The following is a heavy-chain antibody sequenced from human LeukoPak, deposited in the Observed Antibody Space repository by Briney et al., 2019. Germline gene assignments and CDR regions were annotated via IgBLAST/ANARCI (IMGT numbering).Heavy chain of an antibody. CDR2: IHTSGST. J-gene: IGHJ4*02. CDR3: AKRNYDYIGESDRYPTGIDY. Sequence: PSETLSLTCTVSGGSISSYYWNWIRQPAGKGLEWIGRIHTSGSTNYKPSLKSRVTMSVDTSKKQFSLKLNSVTAADTAVYYCAKRNYDYIGESDRYPTGIDYWGQGILVTVSS. D-gene: IGHD3-16*02. CDR1: GGSISSYY. V-gene: IGHV4-4*07.